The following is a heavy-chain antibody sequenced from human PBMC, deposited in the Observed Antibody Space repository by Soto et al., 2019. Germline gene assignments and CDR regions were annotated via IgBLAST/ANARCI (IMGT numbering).Heavy chain of an antibody. V-gene: IGHV3-23*01. CDR1: GFTFSRYA. CDR3: ARDLGAYGGYDHFDY. D-gene: IGHD5-12*01. Sequence: GSLRLSCTASGFTFSRYAMSWVRQAPGKGLEWVSTISDSGSTYYAESVKGRLTISRDNSKHTLYLQMNSLRAEDTAVYYCARDLGAYGGYDHFDYWGQGTLVTVSS. CDR2: ISDSGST. J-gene: IGHJ4*02.